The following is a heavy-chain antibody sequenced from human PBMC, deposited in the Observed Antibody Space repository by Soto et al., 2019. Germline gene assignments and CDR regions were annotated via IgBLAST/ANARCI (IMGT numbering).Heavy chain of an antibody. CDR2: ISYDGSNK. CDR3: AERRLESPGLYY. J-gene: IGHJ4*02. Sequence: QVQLVESGGGVVQPGRSLRLSCAASGFTFSIYAMHWVRQAPGKGLEWVAVISYDGSNKYYADSVKGRFTISRDNSKNPPYPQMNRPETEGHAVFYRAERRLESPGLYYWGQGTLVTVSS. V-gene: IGHV3-30*14. CDR1: GFTFSIYA. D-gene: IGHD3-16*01.